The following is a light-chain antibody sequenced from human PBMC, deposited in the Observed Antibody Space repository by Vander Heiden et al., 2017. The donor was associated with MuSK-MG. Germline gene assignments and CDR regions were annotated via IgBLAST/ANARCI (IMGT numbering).Light chain of an antibody. J-gene: IGKJ3*01. CDR1: QSVSNY. V-gene: IGKV1-39*01. Sequence: DIQMTQSPSSLSASVGDRVTISCRSSQSVSNYLNWYQQKPGRAPKLLIYSVSALVSGIPPRFSGAGSETDFTLTINRLQPEDIATYYCRQTYDSITFGPGTRV. CDR2: SVS. CDR3: RQTYDSIT.